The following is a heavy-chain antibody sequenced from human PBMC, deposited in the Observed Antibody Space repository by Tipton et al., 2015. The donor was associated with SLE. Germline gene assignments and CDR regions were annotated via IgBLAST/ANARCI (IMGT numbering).Heavy chain of an antibody. CDR2: IYYTGTTT. D-gene: IGHD5-18*01. V-gene: IGHV4-39*07. Sequence: TLSLTCTVSGGSVSSSSKYWAWIRQPPGKGLEWIGSIYYTGTTTYYNSLLKSRVTMSVDTSKNQFSLRLTSVIAADTAVYYCARLHGYSYGLHWFDPWGQGTLISVSS. CDR1: GGSVSSSSKY. CDR3: ARLHGYSYGLHWFDP. J-gene: IGHJ5*02.